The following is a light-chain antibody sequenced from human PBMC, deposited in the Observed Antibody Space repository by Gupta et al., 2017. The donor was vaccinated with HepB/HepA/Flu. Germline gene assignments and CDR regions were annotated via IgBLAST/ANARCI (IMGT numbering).Light chain of an antibody. CDR3: MQALQTPPT. CDR2: LGS. V-gene: IGKV2-28*01. CDR1: QSLLHSNGYNY. J-gene: IGKJ3*01. Sequence: DIVMTQSPLSLPVTPGEPAPISCRSSQSLLHSNGYNYLDWYLQKPGQSPQLLIYLGSNRASGVPDRFSGSGSGTDFTLKISRVEAEDVGVYYCMQALQTPPTFSPGTKVDIK.